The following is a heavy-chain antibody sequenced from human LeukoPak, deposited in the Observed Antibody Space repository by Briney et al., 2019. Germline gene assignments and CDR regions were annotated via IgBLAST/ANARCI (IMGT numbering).Heavy chain of an antibody. Sequence: GGSLRLSCAASGFAFSNQAMNWVRQAPGKGLEWVSYISSSGSAIYYADSVKGRFTISRDNAKNSLYLQMNSLRAEDTAVYYCARDGSGWFDYWGQGTLVTVSS. D-gene: IGHD6-19*01. CDR2: ISSSGSAI. CDR3: ARDGSGWFDY. V-gene: IGHV3-48*03. J-gene: IGHJ5*01. CDR1: GFAFSNQA.